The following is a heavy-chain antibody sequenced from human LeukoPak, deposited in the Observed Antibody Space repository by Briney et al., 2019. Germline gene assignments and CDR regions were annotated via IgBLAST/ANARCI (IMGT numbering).Heavy chain of an antibody. V-gene: IGHV1-8*02. Sequence: GASVKVSCKASGYTFTSYDINWVRKATGQGLEWMGWMNPNRGNTGYAQEFQGRVTITRDSSKSTAYMELSSLTSEDTAVYYCARGPTYGDSGPDGYNYYYMDVWGKGTTVTVSS. J-gene: IGHJ6*03. CDR2: MNPNRGNT. CDR3: ARGPTYGDSGPDGYNYYYMDV. CDR1: GYTFTSYD. D-gene: IGHD4-17*01.